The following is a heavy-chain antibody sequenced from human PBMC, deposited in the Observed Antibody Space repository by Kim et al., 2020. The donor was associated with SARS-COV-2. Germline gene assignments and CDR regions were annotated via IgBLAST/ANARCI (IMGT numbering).Heavy chain of an antibody. CDR3: ARPGGREVATRGYYFDY. Sequence: LQGRVTMTTDTSTSTAYMELRSLRSDDTAVYYCARPGGREVATRGYYFDYWGQGTLVTVSS. V-gene: IGHV1-18*01. J-gene: IGHJ4*02. D-gene: IGHD5-12*01.